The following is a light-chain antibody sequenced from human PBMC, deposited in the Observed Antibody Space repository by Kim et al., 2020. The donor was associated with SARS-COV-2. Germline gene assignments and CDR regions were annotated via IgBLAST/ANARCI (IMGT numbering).Light chain of an antibody. CDR2: DVS. CDR3: SSYTSSSTRV. V-gene: IGLV2-14*03. Sequence: QLITISCPGTTGDVGGYTFVSWYKQHPGKAPKLMIYDVSKRPSGVSNRFSGSTSGNTASLTIYGLQAEDEADYYCSSYTSSSTRVFGGGTQLTVL. J-gene: IGLJ3*02. CDR1: TGDVGGYTF.